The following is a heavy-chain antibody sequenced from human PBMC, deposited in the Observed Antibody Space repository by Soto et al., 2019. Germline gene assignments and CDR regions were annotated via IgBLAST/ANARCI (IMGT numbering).Heavy chain of an antibody. V-gene: IGHV3-11*05. CDR3: ATGPRRLSD. J-gene: IGHJ4*02. Sequence: QVQLVESGGDLVKPGGSLRLSCAASGFTFSDYYMSWIRQAPGRGLESLSYISGSSTDTNYADSVRGRFTISRDNAKNSLYLQMSSLRAEDTAVYYCATGPRRLSDWGQGTLVIVSS. D-gene: IGHD3-3*01. CDR2: ISGSSTDT. CDR1: GFTFSDYY.